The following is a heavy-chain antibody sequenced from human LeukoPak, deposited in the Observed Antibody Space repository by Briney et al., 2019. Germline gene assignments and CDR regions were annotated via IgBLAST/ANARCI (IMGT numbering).Heavy chain of an antibody. V-gene: IGHV4-61*02. J-gene: IGHJ5*02. Sequence: SETLSLTCTVSGGSVSSGSYYWSWIRQPAGKGLEWIGRIYTSGSTNYNPSLKSRVTMSVDTSKNQFSLKLSSVTAADTAVYYCAREWGPLDYYDSSGFFWFDPWGQGTLVTVSS. CDR3: AREWGPLDYYDSSGFFWFDP. CDR1: GGSVSSGSYY. D-gene: IGHD3-22*01. CDR2: IYTSGST.